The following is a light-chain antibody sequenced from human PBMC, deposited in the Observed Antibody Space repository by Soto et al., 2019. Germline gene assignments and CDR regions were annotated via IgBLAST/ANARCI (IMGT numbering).Light chain of an antibody. CDR2: EAS. CDR3: QQYENYPWT. CDR1: QRVSAW. V-gene: IGKV1-5*03. Sequence: DIPMTQSPSTLSASAGDRVTITCRASQRVSAWLAWYQQRPGKAPRLLIYEASTLRSGVPSRFSGGGSGTEFTLTISSLQPEDFATYYCQQYENYPWTFGQGTKVEIK. J-gene: IGKJ1*01.